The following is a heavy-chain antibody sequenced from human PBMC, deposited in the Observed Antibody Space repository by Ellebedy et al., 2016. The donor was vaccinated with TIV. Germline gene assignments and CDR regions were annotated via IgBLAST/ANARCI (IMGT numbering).Heavy chain of an antibody. CDR2: IYGGGNT. J-gene: IGHJ6*04. CDR3: ARARGWYGSDGMDV. D-gene: IGHD6-19*01. V-gene: IGHV3-53*01. Sequence: PGGSLRLSCAASGFTVSSNYMSWVRRAPGRGLGWVSVIYGGGNTDYAEHVEGRFTIPRDNSKNTVYLQMKSLRAEDTAVYYCARARGWYGSDGMDVWGEGTTVTVSS. CDR1: GFTVSSNY.